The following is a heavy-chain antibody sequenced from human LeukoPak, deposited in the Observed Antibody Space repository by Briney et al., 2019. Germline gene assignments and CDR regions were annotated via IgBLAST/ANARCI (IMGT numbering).Heavy chain of an antibody. J-gene: IGHJ4*02. V-gene: IGHV1-24*01. Sequence: ASAKDSCKVSGYTPIEVSMHAGRQAPGRGVGWRGGFEPEDVETIYAQNLQGRGTMTTDTSTSTAYIGQWSLSSADTAAYYCARGGPGGYCSGGSCSGPRGFDYWGQGTLVTVSS. CDR2: FEPEDVET. D-gene: IGHD2-15*01. CDR1: GYTPIEVS. CDR3: ARGGPGGYCSGGSCSGPRGFDY.